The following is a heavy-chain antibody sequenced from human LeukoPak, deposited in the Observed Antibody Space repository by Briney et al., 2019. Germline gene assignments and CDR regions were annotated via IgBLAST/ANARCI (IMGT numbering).Heavy chain of an antibody. Sequence: GGSLRLSCAVSGLTFSSHSMNWVRQAPGKGLEWVSSISSSSSYIYYADSVKGRFTISRDNAKNSLYLQMNSLRAEDTAVYYCARGGNSAFDYWGQGTLVTVSS. J-gene: IGHJ4*02. CDR3: ARGGNSAFDY. V-gene: IGHV3-21*01. D-gene: IGHD4-23*01. CDR2: ISSSSSYI. CDR1: GLTFSSHS.